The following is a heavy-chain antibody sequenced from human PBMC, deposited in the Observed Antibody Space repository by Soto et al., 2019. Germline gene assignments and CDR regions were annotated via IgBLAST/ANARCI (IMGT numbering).Heavy chain of an antibody. Sequence: QTLSLTCAICGDSVSINSAAWNWIKQSPSRGLEWLGRTYYRSRWYNDYAVFVRSRITINPDTSKNQFSLQLNSVTPDDTAVYYCERGYSGYIYNWGQGTLVTVSS. J-gene: IGHJ1*01. V-gene: IGHV6-1*01. CDR3: ERGYSGYIYN. D-gene: IGHD5-12*01. CDR1: GDSVSINSAA. CDR2: TYYRSRWYN.